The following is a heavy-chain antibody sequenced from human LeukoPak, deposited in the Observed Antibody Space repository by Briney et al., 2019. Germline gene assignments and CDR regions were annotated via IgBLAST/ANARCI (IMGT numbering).Heavy chain of an antibody. CDR2: IYYRGST. Sequence: SETLSLTCTVSVGSISSYYWSWIRQPPGKGREWVGYIYYRGSTNYNPSLRSRVTLAADTSKNQFSLKLNSVTAADTAVYYCARGRALSYYDSSGDFYYFDYWGQGTLVTVSS. J-gene: IGHJ4*02. CDR1: VGSISSYY. CDR3: ARGRALSYYDSSGDFYYFDY. D-gene: IGHD3-22*01. V-gene: IGHV4-59*01.